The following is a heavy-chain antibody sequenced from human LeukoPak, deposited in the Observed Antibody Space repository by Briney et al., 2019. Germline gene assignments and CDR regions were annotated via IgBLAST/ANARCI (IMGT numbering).Heavy chain of an antibody. V-gene: IGHV4-34*01. D-gene: IGHD3-22*01. CDR1: GGSFSGYY. J-gene: IGHJ4*02. Sequence: PSETLSLTCAVYGGSFSGYYWSWIRQPPGKGLEWIGEINHTGSTNYNPSLKSRVTISVDTSKNQFSLKLSSVTAADTAVYYCAMSITMIIVIIKRPPTIDYWGQGTLVTVSS. CDR2: INHTGST. CDR3: AMSITMIIVIIKRPPTIDY.